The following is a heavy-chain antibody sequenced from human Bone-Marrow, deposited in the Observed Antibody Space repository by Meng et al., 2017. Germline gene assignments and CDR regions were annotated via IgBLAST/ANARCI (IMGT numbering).Heavy chain of an antibody. CDR2: MNPNSGNT. V-gene: IGHV1-8*01. Sequence: ASVKASCKASGYTFTSYDINWVRQATGQGLEWMGWMNPNSGNTGYAQKFQGRVTMTRNTSISTAYMELSSLRSEDTAVYYCARGGFDSSGYSVTRTDAFDIWGQGTMVTVSS. CDR1: GYTFTSYD. CDR3: ARGGFDSSGYSVTRTDAFDI. J-gene: IGHJ3*02. D-gene: IGHD3-22*01.